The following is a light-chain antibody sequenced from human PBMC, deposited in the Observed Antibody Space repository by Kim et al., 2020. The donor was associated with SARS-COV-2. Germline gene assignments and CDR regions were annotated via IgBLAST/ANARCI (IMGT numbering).Light chain of an antibody. V-gene: IGKV1-5*03. CDR3: QRYDTFAKS. CDR2: MAS. J-gene: IGKJ1*01. CDR1: QSIDYR. Sequence: ASAGDRVTFPCRTSQSIDYRLAWYQHKPGTAPKLLIYMASRLVGGVPLIFSGSGSVTYFTLTINSLQPDDVATYYCQRYDTFAKSFGQGTKVDI.